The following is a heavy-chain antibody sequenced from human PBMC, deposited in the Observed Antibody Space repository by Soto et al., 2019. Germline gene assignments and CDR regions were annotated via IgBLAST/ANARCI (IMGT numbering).Heavy chain of an antibody. V-gene: IGHV4-59*01. CDR3: ARVIGGWYEHDY. J-gene: IGHJ4*02. Sequence: SGTLSLTCTVSRGSIDTYFCNWVRQPPGKGLEWIGYIYYSGSTKYNTSLKSRVTISVDTSKNQISLNLRSVTAADTAIYYCARVIGGWYEHDYWGQGTLVTVSS. CDR2: IYYSGST. D-gene: IGHD6-19*01. CDR1: RGSIDTYF.